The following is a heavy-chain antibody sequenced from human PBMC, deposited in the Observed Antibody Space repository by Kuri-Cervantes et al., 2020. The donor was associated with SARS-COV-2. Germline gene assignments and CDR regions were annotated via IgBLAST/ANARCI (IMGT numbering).Heavy chain of an antibody. V-gene: IGHV5-51*01. CDR1: GYSFTSYW. CDR2: IYPGVSDT. CDR3: AMSLYLHGSGYYYDAFDI. Sequence: GESLKISCKGSGYSFTSYWIGWVRQMPGKGLEWMGIIYPGVSDTRCSPSFQGQVTISADKSISTAYLQWSSLKASDTAMYYCAMSLYLHGSGYYYDAFDIWGQGTMVTVSS. D-gene: IGHD3-22*01. J-gene: IGHJ3*02.